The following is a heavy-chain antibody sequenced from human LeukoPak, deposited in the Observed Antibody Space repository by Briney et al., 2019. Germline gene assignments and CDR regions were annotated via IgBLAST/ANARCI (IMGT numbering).Heavy chain of an antibody. Sequence: GGSLRLSCAASGFTFSSYEMNWVRQAPGKGLEWVSYISSSGSTIYYADSVKGRFTIPRDNAKNSLYLQMNSLRAEDTAVYYCARGVPYGAVWYFDLWGRGTLVTVSS. D-gene: IGHD4-17*01. CDR2: ISSSGSTI. J-gene: IGHJ2*01. CDR3: ARGVPYGAVWYFDL. CDR1: GFTFSSYE. V-gene: IGHV3-48*03.